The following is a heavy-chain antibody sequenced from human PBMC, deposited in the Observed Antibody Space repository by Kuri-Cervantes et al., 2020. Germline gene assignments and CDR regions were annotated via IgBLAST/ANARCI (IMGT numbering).Heavy chain of an antibody. V-gene: IGHV3-48*02. Sequence: GGSLRLSCVASKFSLSDYLMTWIRQAPGKGLEYIAHINSGGTTISYTDSVRGRFTVSRDNAKNSLYLQMNSLRDEDTAVYYCARCSGSYSDWFDPWGQGTLVTVSS. CDR2: INSGGTTI. CDR1: KFSLSDYL. CDR3: ARCSGSYSDWFDP. D-gene: IGHD1-26*01. J-gene: IGHJ5*02.